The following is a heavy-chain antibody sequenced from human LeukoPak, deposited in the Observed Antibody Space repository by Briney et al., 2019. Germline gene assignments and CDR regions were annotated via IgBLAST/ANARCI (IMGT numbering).Heavy chain of an antibody. CDR1: GFTFSSHS. V-gene: IGHV3-48*02. J-gene: IGHJ1*01. Sequence: GGSLRLSCAASGFTFSSHSMNWVRQAPGKGLEWVSYISSSSSTIYYADSVKGRFTISRDNAKNSLYLQMNSLRDEDTAVYYCARAAPYSSSFKYFQHWGQGTLVTVSS. CDR2: ISSSSSTI. D-gene: IGHD6-13*01. CDR3: ARAAPYSSSFKYFQH.